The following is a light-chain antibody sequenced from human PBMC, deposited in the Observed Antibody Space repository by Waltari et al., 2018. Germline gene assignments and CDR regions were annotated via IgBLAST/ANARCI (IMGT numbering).Light chain of an antibody. Sequence: DIVLTQSPGTLSLSPGDRATLSCRASQSVGRTLAWYQQRPGHAPRLLIYDASSRATGIPDRFSGSGSGTDFSLTISRLEPEDFAVYYCQKYGTRPATFGQGTKVEVK. CDR3: QKYGTRPAT. CDR1: QSVGRT. CDR2: DAS. V-gene: IGKV3-20*01. J-gene: IGKJ1*01.